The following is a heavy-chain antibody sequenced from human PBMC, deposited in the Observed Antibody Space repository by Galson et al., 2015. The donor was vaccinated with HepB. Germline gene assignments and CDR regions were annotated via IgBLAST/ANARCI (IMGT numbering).Heavy chain of an antibody. CDR2: ISSSSSS. J-gene: IGHJ3*02. D-gene: IGHD3-3*01. CDR1: GFTFSSYS. Sequence: SLRLSCAASGFTFSSYSMNWVRQAPGKGLEWISYISSSSSSYYADSVKGRFTISRDNAKNSLYLQINSLRADDTAVYYCARVLDYFWSGYFPGAFDIWGQGTMVTVSS. V-gene: IGHV3-48*04. CDR3: ARVLDYFWSGYFPGAFDI.